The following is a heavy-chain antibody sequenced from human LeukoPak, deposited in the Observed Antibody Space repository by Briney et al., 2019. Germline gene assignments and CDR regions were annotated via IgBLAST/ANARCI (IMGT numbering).Heavy chain of an antibody. CDR2: INHSGST. CDR3: ARAPRKGIAAAGGGRYNWFDP. CDR1: GGSFSGCY. V-gene: IGHV4-34*01. J-gene: IGHJ5*02. D-gene: IGHD6-13*01. Sequence: TSETLSLTCAVYGGSFSGCYWSWIRQPPGKGLEWIGEINHSGSTNYNPSLKSRVSISVDTSKNQFSLKLSSVTAADTAVYYCARAPRKGIAAAGGGRYNWFDPWGQGTLVTVSS.